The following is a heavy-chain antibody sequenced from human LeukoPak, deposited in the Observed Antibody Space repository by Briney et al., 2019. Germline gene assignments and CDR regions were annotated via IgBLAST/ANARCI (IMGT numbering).Heavy chain of an antibody. V-gene: IGHV3-21*01. CDR1: GFTFSTYS. CDR2: ISSGSSYI. D-gene: IGHD3-10*01. Sequence: PGGCLRLSCAASGFTFSTYSMNWVRQAPGKGLEWVSSISSGSSYIYYADSVKGRFTISRDNAKNSLYLQMNSLRAEDTAVYYCARAYGSGSYYKGSDYWGQGTLVTVSS. J-gene: IGHJ4*02. CDR3: ARAYGSGSYYKGSDY.